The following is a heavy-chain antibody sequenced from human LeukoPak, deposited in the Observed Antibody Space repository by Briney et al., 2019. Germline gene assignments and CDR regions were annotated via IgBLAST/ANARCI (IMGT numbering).Heavy chain of an antibody. CDR1: GYTFTSYG. CDR2: IIPILGIA. V-gene: IGHV1-69*04. Sequence: GASVKVSCKASGYTFTSYGIRWVRQAPGQGLEWMGRIIPILGIANYAQKFQGRVTITADKSTSTAYMELSSLRSEDTAVYYCARDLFGGYDRVYWGQGTLVTVSS. D-gene: IGHD5-12*01. CDR3: ARDLFGGYDRVY. J-gene: IGHJ4*02.